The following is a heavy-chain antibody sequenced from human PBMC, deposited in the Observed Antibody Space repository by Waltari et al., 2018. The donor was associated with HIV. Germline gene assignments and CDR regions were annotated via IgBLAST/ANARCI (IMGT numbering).Heavy chain of an antibody. CDR3: ARGSLVRGVISSTNDWYFDL. Sequence: QVQLQQWGAGLLKPSETLSLTCAVYGGSFSGYYWSWIRQPPGTGLEWIGEINHRGSTNYNPSLKSRVTISVDTSKNQFSLKLSSVTAADTAVYYCARGSLVRGVISSTNDWYFDLWGRGTLVTVSS. CDR1: GGSFSGYY. CDR2: INHRGST. D-gene: IGHD3-10*01. V-gene: IGHV4-34*01. J-gene: IGHJ2*01.